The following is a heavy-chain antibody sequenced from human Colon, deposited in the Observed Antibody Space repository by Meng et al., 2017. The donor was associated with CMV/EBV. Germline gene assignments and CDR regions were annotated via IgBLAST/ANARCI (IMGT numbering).Heavy chain of an antibody. Sequence: GESLKISCAASGFTFNTFWMTWVRQAPGKGLEWVANIKEDGRGQWYVDSVKGRFTISRDNVRKSLYLQMNSLRAEDTAVYYCARDMGYYTNYMFYWGQGTLVTVSS. D-gene: IGHD4-11*01. V-gene: IGHV3-7*01. CDR2: IKEDGRGQ. J-gene: IGHJ4*02. CDR3: ARDMGYYTNYMFY. CDR1: GFTFNTFW.